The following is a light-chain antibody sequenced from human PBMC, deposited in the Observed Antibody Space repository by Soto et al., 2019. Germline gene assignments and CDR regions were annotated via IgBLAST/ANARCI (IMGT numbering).Light chain of an antibody. CDR3: CSFADTYSWV. J-gene: IGLJ3*02. CDR1: GSDVGGYNY. V-gene: IGLV2-11*01. Sequence: QSALTQPRSVSGSPGQSVTISCTGTGSDVGGYNYVSWYQQHPGKAPKLMIYDVTIRPSGVPDRFSGSKSGNTASLTISGLQAEDEADYYCCSFADTYSWVFGGGTKVTVL. CDR2: DVT.